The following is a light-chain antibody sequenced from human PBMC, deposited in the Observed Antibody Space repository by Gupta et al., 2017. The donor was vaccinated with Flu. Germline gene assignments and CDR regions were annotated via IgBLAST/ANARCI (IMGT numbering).Light chain of an antibody. J-gene: IGKJ3*01. CDR2: AAS. Sequence: SLSASVGDRVTITCRASQSIRNYLNWYQQKPGKAPKVLIVAASNLQSGLPSRFSGSGSGTEFSLTISNLQPEDFATYFCQQTYSTPGRTFGPGTTVDVK. CDR3: QQTYSTPGRT. CDR1: QSIRNY. V-gene: IGKV1-39*01.